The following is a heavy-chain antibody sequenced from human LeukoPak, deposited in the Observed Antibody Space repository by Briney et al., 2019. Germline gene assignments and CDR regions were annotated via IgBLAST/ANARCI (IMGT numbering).Heavy chain of an antibody. CDR3: ASNYYDSSGYYLEYFQH. CDR1: GGSISSYY. J-gene: IGHJ1*01. Sequence: SETLSLTCTVSGGSISSYYWSWIRQPPGKGLEWIGYIYYSGSTNYNPSFKSRVTISVDTSKNQFSLKLSSVTAADTAVYYCASNYYDSSGYYLEYFQHWGQGTLVTVSS. D-gene: IGHD3-22*01. V-gene: IGHV4-59*01. CDR2: IYYSGST.